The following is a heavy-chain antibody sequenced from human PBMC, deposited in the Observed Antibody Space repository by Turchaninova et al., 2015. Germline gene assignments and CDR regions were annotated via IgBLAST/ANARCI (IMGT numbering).Heavy chain of an antibody. CDR1: GGSLRGYSWSWFRHPPAQGGAFSGYY. CDR2: INHSGST. D-gene: IGHD6-19*01. CDR3: ARGRDSSGWLDY. Sequence: QVQLQQWGAGLLKPSETLSLTCAVYGGSLRGYSWSWFRHPPAQGGAFSGYYWRVTPPPPGKGLEWIGEINHSGSTNYNPSLKSRVTISVDTSKNQFSLKLSSVTAADTAVYYCARGRDSSGWLDYWGQGTLVTVSS. J-gene: IGHJ4*02. V-gene: IGHV4-34*01.